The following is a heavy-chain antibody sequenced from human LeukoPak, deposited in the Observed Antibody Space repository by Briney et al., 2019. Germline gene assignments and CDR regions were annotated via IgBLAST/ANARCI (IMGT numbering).Heavy chain of an antibody. Sequence: PSETLSLTCTVSGGSISSGDYYWSWIRQPPGKGLEWIGYTYYSGSTYYNPSLKSRVTISVDTSKNQFSLKLSSVTAAVTAVYYCARVGGDSSGYYYWYFDLWGRGTLVTVSS. CDR2: TYYSGST. CDR1: GGSISSGDYY. D-gene: IGHD3-22*01. J-gene: IGHJ2*01. V-gene: IGHV4-30-4*01. CDR3: ARVGGDSSGYYYWYFDL.